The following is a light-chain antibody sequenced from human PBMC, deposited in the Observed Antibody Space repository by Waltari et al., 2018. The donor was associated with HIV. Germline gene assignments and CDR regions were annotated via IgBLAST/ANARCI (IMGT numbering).Light chain of an antibody. CDR1: SSDVGNYNL. J-gene: IGLJ2*01. Sequence: QSALAQPASVSDSPGQSITISCTGTSSDVGNYNLVSWYQQHPGKVPKLIIYEVTKRPSGFSNRFSGSKSGNTASLTISGLQAEDEADYYCCSYAASRSVVFGGGTKLTVL. V-gene: IGLV2-23*02. CDR3: CSYAASRSVV. CDR2: EVT.